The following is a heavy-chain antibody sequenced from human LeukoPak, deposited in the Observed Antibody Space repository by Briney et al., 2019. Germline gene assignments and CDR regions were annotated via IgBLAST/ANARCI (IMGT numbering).Heavy chain of an antibody. CDR3: ARLSGESTIYDY. D-gene: IGHD3-10*01. J-gene: IGHJ4*02. V-gene: IGHV3-7*01. CDR1: GFTFSSYW. CDR2: IRQDGSVK. Sequence: GGSLRLSCAASGFTFSSYWMSWVRQAPGKGLEWVATIRQDGSVKRYLDSVEGRFIISRDNAKNSLSLQMNSLRAEDTAVYYCARLSGESTIYDYWGQGTLVTVSS.